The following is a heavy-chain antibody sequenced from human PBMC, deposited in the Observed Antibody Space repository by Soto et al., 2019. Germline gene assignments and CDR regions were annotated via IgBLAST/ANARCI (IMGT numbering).Heavy chain of an antibody. J-gene: IGHJ3*02. CDR1: GGTFSSYT. D-gene: IGHD6-19*01. CDR3: ARVRGQWLVEDDAFDI. V-gene: IGHV1-69*02. CDR2: IIPILGIA. Sequence: SVKVSCKASGGTFSSYTISWVRQAPGQGLEWMGRIIPILGIANYAQKFQGRVTITADKSTSTAYMELSSLRSEDTAVYYCARVRGQWLVEDDAFDIWGQGTMVSVSS.